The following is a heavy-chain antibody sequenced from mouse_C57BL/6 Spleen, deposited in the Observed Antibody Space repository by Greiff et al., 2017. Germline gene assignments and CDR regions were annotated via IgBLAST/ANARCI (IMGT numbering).Heavy chain of an antibody. CDR1: GFSLTSYG. Sequence: VQLQESGPGLVQPSQSLSITCTVSGFSLTSYGVHWVRQSPGKGLAWLGVIWSGGSTDYNAAFISRLSISKDNSKSQVFFKMNSLQADDTAIYYCARKYYYGSSWYFDVWGTGTTVTVSS. CDR3: ARKYYYGSSWYFDV. V-gene: IGHV2-2*01. D-gene: IGHD1-1*01. J-gene: IGHJ1*03. CDR2: IWSGGST.